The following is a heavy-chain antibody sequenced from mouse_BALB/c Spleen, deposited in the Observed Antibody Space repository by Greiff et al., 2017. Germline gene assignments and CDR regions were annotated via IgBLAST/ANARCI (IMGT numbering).Heavy chain of an antibody. V-gene: IGHV2-9*02. CDR2: IWAGGST. CDR1: GFSLTSYG. CDR3: ASDQGRAGGGYYAMDY. D-gene: IGHD3-1*01. J-gene: IGHJ4*01. Sequence: VQLVESGPGLVAPSQSLSITCTVSGFSLTSYGVHWVRQPPGKGLEWLGVIWAGGSTNYNSALMSRLSISKDNSKSQVFLKMNSLQTDDTAMYYCASDQGRAGGGYYAMDYWGQGTSVTVSS.